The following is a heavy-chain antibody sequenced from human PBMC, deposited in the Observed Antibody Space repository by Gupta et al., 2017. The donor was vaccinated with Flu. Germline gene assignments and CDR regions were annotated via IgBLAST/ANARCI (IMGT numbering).Heavy chain of an antibody. Sequence: YNINWVRQATGQGLGWMGRMSPNSGNTAYPQKFQDRITLTRNTSISTAYMELTGLTSDDTAVYYCARGPSISARPGDWFDPWGQGTLVTVSS. D-gene: IGHD6-6*01. CDR2: MSPNSGNT. CDR1: YN. V-gene: IGHV1-8*01. J-gene: IGHJ5*02. CDR3: ARGPSISARPGDWFDP.